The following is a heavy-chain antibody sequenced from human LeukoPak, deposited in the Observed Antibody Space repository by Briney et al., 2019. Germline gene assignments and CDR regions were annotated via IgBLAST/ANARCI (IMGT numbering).Heavy chain of an antibody. J-gene: IGHJ4*02. V-gene: IGHV3-7*01. CDR1: GFTLSSYW. Sequence: GGSLRLSCAASGFTLSSYWMSWARQAPGKGLEWVANIKQDGSEKYYVDSVKGRFTISRDNAKNSLYLQMNSLRAEDTAVYYCASPPGAARDYWGQGTLVTVSS. CDR3: ASPPGAARDY. CDR2: IKQDGSEK. D-gene: IGHD6-6*01.